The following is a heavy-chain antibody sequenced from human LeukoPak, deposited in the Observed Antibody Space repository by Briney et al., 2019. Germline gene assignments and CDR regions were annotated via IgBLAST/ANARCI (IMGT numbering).Heavy chain of an antibody. CDR1: GGSFSGYN. V-gene: IGHV4-34*01. J-gene: IGHJ5*02. CDR2: INHSGST. Sequence: TASETLSLTCAGYGGSFSGYNWSWLRQPPGKGLEWIGEINHSGSTNYNPSLKSRVTISVDTSKNQFSLKLSSVTAADTAVYYCARVKNLGGWNWFDPWGQGTLVTVSS. D-gene: IGHD2-15*01. CDR3: ARVKNLGGWNWFDP.